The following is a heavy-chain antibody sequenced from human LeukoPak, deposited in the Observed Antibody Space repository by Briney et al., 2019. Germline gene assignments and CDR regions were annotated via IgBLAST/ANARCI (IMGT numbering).Heavy chain of an antibody. D-gene: IGHD2-8*01. CDR3: ARDRTGYCTNGVCSGTLDY. CDR2: IYYSGST. Sequence: SETLSLTCTVSGGSISSGDYYWSWIRQPPGKDLEWIGYIYYSGSTYYNPSLKSRVTISVDTSKNQFSLKLSSVTAADTAVYYCARDRTGYCTNGVCSGTLDYWGQGTLVTVSS. V-gene: IGHV4-30-4*08. J-gene: IGHJ4*02. CDR1: GGSISSGDYY.